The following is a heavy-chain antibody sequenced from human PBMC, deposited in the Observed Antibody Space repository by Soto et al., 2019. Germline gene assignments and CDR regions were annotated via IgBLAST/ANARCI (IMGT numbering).Heavy chain of an antibody. CDR2: ITTAGDT. V-gene: IGHV3-13*01. CDR1: GFTFSTYD. Sequence: GSLRLSCAASGFTFSTYDMQWVRQAPGKGLEWVSAITTAGDTYYPDSVKGRFTISRENAKNSLYLQMSGLRAGDTAMYYCARSFVWNDSFAYWGQGTLVTVSS. J-gene: IGHJ4*02. D-gene: IGHD1-1*01. CDR3: ARSFVWNDSFAY.